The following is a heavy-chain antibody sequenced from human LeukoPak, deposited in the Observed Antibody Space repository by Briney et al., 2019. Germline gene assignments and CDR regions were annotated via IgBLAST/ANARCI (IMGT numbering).Heavy chain of an antibody. J-gene: IGHJ4*02. Sequence: PSETLSLTCAVYNGSFSGYYWSWIRQPPGKGLEWIGEINHSGSTHCNPSLKSRVTISVDTSKKQFSLKLSSVTAADTAVYYCARGTKLRLGDLFTRTITPLEYWGQGTLVTVSS. CDR3: ARGTKLRLGDLFTRTITPLEY. CDR2: INHSGST. V-gene: IGHV4-34*01. D-gene: IGHD3-16*01. CDR1: NGSFSGYY.